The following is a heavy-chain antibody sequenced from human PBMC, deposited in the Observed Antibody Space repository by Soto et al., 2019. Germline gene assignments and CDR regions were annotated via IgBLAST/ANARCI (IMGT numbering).Heavy chain of an antibody. J-gene: IGHJ4*02. V-gene: IGHV1-46*01. CDR3: ARAPRGGVIIVITWAQIDY. D-gene: IGHD3-10*01. CDR1: GFDFTDHY. CDR2: ISPDGGST. Sequence: QVQLVQSGAEVKKPGASVKVSCKASGFDFTDHYIHWVRQAPGQGLEWMGIISPDGGSTRYSQKFQARITMTRDTSTSTVYMELSSLRSEDTVIYYCARAPRGGVIIVITWAQIDYWGQGTLVTVSS.